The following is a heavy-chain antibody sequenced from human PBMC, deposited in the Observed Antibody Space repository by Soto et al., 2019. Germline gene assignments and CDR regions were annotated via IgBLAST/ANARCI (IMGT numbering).Heavy chain of an antibody. CDR3: ARDSANGRPTYCVGDCAIDS. CDR1: GYTFTGYA. D-gene: IGHD2-21*02. V-gene: IGHV1-3*01. Sequence: ASVKVSCKASGYTFTGYAIHWVRQAPGQRLEWMGWMNAGNGNTKYAQNSDSRVTITGDTSASTAYMELSSLRSEDTAVYYCARDSANGRPTYCVGDCAIDSWGQGTLVTVSS. CDR2: MNAGNGNT. J-gene: IGHJ5*01.